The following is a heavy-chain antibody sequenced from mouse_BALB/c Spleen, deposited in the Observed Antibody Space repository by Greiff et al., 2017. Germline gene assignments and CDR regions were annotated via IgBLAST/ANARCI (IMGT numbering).Heavy chain of an antibody. J-gene: IGHJ3*01. CDR1: GYAFTSYN. D-gene: IGHD1-1*01. CDR2: IDPYNGGT. CDR3: ARGFCYGSSSLAY. Sequence: VQLQQSGPELVKPGASVKVSCMASGYAFTSYNMYWVKQSHGKSLEWIGYIDPYNGGTSYNQKFKGQATLTVDKSSSTAYMHLNSLTSEDSAVYYCARGFCYGSSSLAYWGQGTPVTVSA. V-gene: IGHV1S135*01.